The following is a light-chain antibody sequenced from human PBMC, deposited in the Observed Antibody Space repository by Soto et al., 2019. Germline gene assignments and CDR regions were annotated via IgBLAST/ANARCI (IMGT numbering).Light chain of an antibody. CDR2: AAS. V-gene: IGKV1-39*01. CDR3: QQSYNIPRT. CDR1: QSISNY. J-gene: IGKJ5*01. Sequence: DILMTPSPSPLSSSVVDRVTITCRASQSISNYLNWYQQKPGKAPNLLIYAASTLQSGVPSRFSGGGSGTDFTLTISSLQPEDFATYYCQQSYNIPRTFGQGTRLEIK.